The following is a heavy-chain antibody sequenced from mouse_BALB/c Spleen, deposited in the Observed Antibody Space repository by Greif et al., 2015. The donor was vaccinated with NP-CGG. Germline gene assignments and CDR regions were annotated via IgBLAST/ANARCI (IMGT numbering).Heavy chain of an antibody. D-gene: IGHD2-10*01. CDR1: GYTFTSYT. CDR2: INPSSGYT. CDR3: ATYYGNYFDY. V-gene: IGHV1-4*02. Sequence: QVQLQQPAAELARPGASVKMSCKASGYTFTSYTMHWVKQRPGQGLEWIGYINPSSGYTEYNQKFKDKTTLTADKSSSTAYMQLSSLTSEDSAVYYCATYYGNYFDYWGQGTTLTVSS. J-gene: IGHJ2*01.